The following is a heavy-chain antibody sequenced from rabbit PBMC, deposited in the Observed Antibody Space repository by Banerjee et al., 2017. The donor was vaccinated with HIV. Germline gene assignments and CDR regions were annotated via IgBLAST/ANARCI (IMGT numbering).Heavy chain of an antibody. CDR2: IYAGSSGST. Sequence: QEQLVESGGGLVQPGGSLKLSCKASGFDFSSYGVSWVRQAPGKGLEWIACIYAGSSGSTDYASWAKGRFTISKTSSTTVTLQMTSLTAADTATYFCARQLYGDYGNVNLWGPGTLVTVS. V-gene: IGHV1S45*01. D-gene: IGHD2-1*01. J-gene: IGHJ4*01. CDR3: ARQLYGDYGNVNL. CDR1: GFDFSSYG.